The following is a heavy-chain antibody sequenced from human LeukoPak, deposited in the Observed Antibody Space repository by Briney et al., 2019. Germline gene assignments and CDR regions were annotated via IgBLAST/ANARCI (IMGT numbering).Heavy chain of an antibody. CDR3: ARGTNGGRAAAGTRWDYGDYLRPYYYYYYYMDV. CDR2: ISGSGGNT. Sequence: GGSLRLSCAASGFTFSSYAMSWVRQAPGKGLEWVSAISGSGGNTYYADSVKGRFTISRDNSKNTLYLQMNSLRAEDTAVYYCARGTNGGRAAAGTRWDYGDYLRPYYYYYYYMDVWGKGTTVTISS. D-gene: IGHD4-17*01. V-gene: IGHV3-23*01. J-gene: IGHJ6*03. CDR1: GFTFSSYA.